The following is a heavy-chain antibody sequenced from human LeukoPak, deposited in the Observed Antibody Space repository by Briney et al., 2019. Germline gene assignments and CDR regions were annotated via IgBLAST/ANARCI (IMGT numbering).Heavy chain of an antibody. V-gene: IGHV3-30*18. D-gene: IGHD1-26*01. CDR2: ISYDGSNK. J-gene: IGHJ4*02. Sequence: GGSLRLSCAASGFTFSSYGMHWVRQAPGKGLEWVAVISYDGSNKYYADSVKGRFTISRDNSKNTLYLQMNSLRAEDTAVYYCAKSIVGATTLLSYFDYWGQGTLVTVSS. CDR3: AKSIVGATTLLSYFDY. CDR1: GFTFSSYG.